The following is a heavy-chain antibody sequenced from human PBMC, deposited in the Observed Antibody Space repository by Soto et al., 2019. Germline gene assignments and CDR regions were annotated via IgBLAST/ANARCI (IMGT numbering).Heavy chain of an antibody. Sequence: AGGSLRLSCAASGFSFKSYSMSWVRQAPGKGLEWVSGITVSGETRSYADSVKGRFTISRDDSKNTLFLQMNSLRAEDTAVYHCAKDGFSSSSWAFDCWGQGIQVTVSS. D-gene: IGHD6-13*01. CDR1: GFSFKSYS. CDR2: ITVSGETR. V-gene: IGHV3-23*01. J-gene: IGHJ4*02. CDR3: AKDGFSSSSWAFDC.